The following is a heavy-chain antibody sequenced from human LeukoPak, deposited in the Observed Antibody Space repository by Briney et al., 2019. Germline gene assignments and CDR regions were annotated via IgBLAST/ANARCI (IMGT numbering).Heavy chain of an antibody. Sequence: ASVKVSCKASGYTFTSYGISWVRQAPGQGLEWMGWINTNTGNPTYAQGFTGRFVFSLDTSVSTAYLQISSLKAEDTAVYYCARGFTGYYFDYWGQGTLVTVSS. CDR3: ARGFTGYYFDY. V-gene: IGHV7-4-1*02. CDR2: INTNTGNP. D-gene: IGHD2-8*02. CDR1: GYTFTSYG. J-gene: IGHJ4*02.